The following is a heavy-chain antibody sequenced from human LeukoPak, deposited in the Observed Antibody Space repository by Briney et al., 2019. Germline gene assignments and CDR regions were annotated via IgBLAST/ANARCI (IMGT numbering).Heavy chain of an antibody. V-gene: IGHV4-59*01. D-gene: IGHD4-17*01. J-gene: IGHJ4*02. CDR3: ARGENGEPFDY. Sequence: TSVTLSLTCTVSGGSISSYYWSWIRQPPGKGLEWIGYIYYSGSTNYNPSLKSRVTISVDTSKNQFSLKLSSVTAADTAVYYCARGENGEPFDYWGQGTLVTVSS. CDR2: IYYSGST. CDR1: GGSISSYY.